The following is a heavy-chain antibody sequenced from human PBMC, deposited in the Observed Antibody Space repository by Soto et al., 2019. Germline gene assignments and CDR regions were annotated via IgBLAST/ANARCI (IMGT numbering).Heavy chain of an antibody. CDR2: IYYSGST. CDR1: GGSISSYY. CDR3: ARRWGTYFDF. Sequence: ETLSLTCTVSGGSISSYYWSWIRQPPGKGLEWIGYIYYSGSTDYDPSLKSRVTISVDTSKNQFSLKLSSVTAADTAVYYCARRWGTYFDFWGQGTLVTVS. J-gene: IGHJ4*02. V-gene: IGHV4-59*01. D-gene: IGHD7-27*01.